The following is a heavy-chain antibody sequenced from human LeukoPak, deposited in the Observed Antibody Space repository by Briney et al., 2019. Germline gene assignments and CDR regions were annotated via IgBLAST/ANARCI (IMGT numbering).Heavy chain of an antibody. CDR3: ARGGYTEEFDY. D-gene: IGHD5-12*01. V-gene: IGHV4-39*07. Sequence: PSETLSLTCTVSGGSISSSSYYWGWIRQPPGKGLEWIGSIYYSGSTYYNPSLKSRVTISVDTSKNQFSLKLSSVTAADTAVYYCARGGYTEEFDYWGQGTLVTVSS. CDR1: GGSISSSSYY. J-gene: IGHJ4*02. CDR2: IYYSGST.